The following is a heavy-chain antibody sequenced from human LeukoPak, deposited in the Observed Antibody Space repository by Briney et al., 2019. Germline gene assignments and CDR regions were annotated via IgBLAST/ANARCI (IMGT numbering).Heavy chain of an antibody. J-gene: IGHJ4*02. CDR3: ASSRYDSSGYYGIIGY. D-gene: IGHD3-22*01. CDR1: GFTFSSYA. V-gene: IGHV3-23*01. CDR2: ISGSGGST. Sequence: AGGSLRLSCAASGFTFSSYAMSWVRQAPGKGLEWVSGISGSGGSTHYADSVKGRFTISRDNSKNTLYLQMSSLRAEDTALYYCASSRYDSSGYYGIIGYWGQGTLVTVSS.